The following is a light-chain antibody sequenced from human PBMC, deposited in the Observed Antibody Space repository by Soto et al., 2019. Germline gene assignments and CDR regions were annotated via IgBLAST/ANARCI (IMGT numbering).Light chain of an antibody. J-gene: IGLJ3*02. CDR1: SNDVGANDY. CDR2: EGR. CDR3: TSYLGRYNWV. Sequence: QSVLTQPASVSGSPGQSITISCSGTSNDVGANDYVFWYQQYSDKAPKLMIYEGRKRPSGVSSRFSGSKSVNTASLTISGLQAEDEADYYCTSYLGRYNWVFGGGTKVTVL. V-gene: IGLV2-14*01.